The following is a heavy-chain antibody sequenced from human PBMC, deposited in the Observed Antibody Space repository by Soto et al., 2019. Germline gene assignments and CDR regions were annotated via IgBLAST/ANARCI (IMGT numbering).Heavy chain of an antibody. J-gene: IGHJ5*02. CDR2: INHSGST. V-gene: IGHV4-34*01. Sequence: QVQLQQWGAGLLKPSETLSLTCAVYGGSFSGYYWSWIRQPPGKGLEWIGEINHSGSTNYNQSLRRRGTMSVDTSTNQFSLKLSSVTAADTVMYYCARGRRGFAFVVVAAIRRNWFDTWGKGTLVTFSS. D-gene: IGHD2-15*01. CDR1: GGSFSGYY. CDR3: ARGRRGFAFVVVAAIRRNWFDT.